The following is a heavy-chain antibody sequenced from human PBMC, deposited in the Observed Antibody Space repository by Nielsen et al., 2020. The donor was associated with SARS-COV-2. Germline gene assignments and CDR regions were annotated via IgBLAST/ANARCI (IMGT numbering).Heavy chain of an antibody. CDR2: IWYDGRKK. V-gene: IGHV3-33*01. CDR3: ARDVGYDFWSGYWFDP. CDR1: GFTFSSYG. Sequence: GESLKISCAASGFTFSSYGMNWVRQAPGKGLEWVAVIWYDGRKKYHADSVKGRFTISRDSSKNTLYLQMNSLRPEDTAVYSCARDVGYDFWSGYWFDPWGQGTLVTVSS. D-gene: IGHD3-3*01. J-gene: IGHJ5*02.